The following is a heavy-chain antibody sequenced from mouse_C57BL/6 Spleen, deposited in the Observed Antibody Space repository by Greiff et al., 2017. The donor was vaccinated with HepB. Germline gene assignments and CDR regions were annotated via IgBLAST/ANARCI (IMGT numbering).Heavy chain of an antibody. CDR3: ARRGYDEGYFDY. CDR1: GYTFTDYY. J-gene: IGHJ2*01. V-gene: IGHV1-19*01. CDR2: INPYNGGT. Sequence: EVQVVESGPVLVKPGASVKMSCKASGYTFTDYYMNWVKQSHGKSLEWIGVINPYNGGTSYNQKFKGKATLTVDKSSSTAYMELNSLTSEDSAVYYCARRGYDEGYFDYWGQGTTLTVSS. D-gene: IGHD2-2*01.